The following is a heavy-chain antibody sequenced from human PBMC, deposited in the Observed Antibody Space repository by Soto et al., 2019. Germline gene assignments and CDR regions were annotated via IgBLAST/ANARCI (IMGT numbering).Heavy chain of an antibody. CDR3: VRDGTKNLRDRFEP. J-gene: IGHJ5*02. CDR2: IYATGDT. V-gene: IGHV4-4*07. CDR1: GASLSRYY. D-gene: IGHD1-26*01. Sequence: QVVLQESGPGVVKPSDTLSLTCNVSGASLSRYYWSWIRQPPGKGLEWIGRIYATGDTDYNPSLKSRISMSVDMSKKQFSLTLRSVTAADTAIYYCVRDGTKNLRDRFEPWGRGIFVTVSS.